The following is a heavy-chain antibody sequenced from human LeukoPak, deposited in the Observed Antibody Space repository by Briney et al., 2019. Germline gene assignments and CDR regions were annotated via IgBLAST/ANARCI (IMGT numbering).Heavy chain of an antibody. D-gene: IGHD4-23*01. CDR3: ARETGGNGGADY. J-gene: IGHJ4*02. CDR2: IWYDGSNK. V-gene: IGHV3-33*01. CDR1: GFTFSSYG. Sequence: GGSLRLSCAASGFTFSSYGMHRVRQAPGKGLEWVAVIWYDGSNKYCADSVKGRFTISRDNSKNTLYLQMNSLRAEDTAVYYCARETGGNGGADYWGQGTLVTVST.